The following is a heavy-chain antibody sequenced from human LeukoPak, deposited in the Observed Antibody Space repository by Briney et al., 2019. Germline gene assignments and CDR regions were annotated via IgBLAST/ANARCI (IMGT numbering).Heavy chain of an antibody. CDR1: GFTFSSYS. V-gene: IGHV3-21*01. CDR3: ARDSPAGTADY. J-gene: IGHJ4*02. CDR2: ISSSSSYI. D-gene: IGHD1-14*01. Sequence: GGSLRLSCAASGFTFSSYSMNWVRQAPGKGLEWVSLISSSSSYIYYADSVKGRFTISRDNAKNSLYLQMNSLRAEDTAVYYCARDSPAGTADYWGQGTLVTVSS.